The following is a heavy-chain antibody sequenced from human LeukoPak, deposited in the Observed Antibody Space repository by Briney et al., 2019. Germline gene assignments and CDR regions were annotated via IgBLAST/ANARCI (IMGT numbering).Heavy chain of an antibody. CDR1: GFTVSSNY. J-gene: IGHJ1*01. CDR3: AAPGRYCSGGSCSTVKYFQH. CDR2: IYSGGST. D-gene: IGHD2-15*01. V-gene: IGHV3-66*01. Sequence: GSLRLSCAASGFTVSSNYMSWVRQAPGKGLEWVSVIYSGGSTYYADSVKGRFTISRDNSKNTLYLQMNSLRAEDTAVYYCAAPGRYCSGGSCSTVKYFQHWGQGTLVTVSS.